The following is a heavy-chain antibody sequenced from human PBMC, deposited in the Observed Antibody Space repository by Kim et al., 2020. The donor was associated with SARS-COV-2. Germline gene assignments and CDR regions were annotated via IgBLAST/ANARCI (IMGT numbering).Heavy chain of an antibody. CDR2: ISGSGAST. J-gene: IGHJ4*02. CDR3: AQGIGLRALDS. V-gene: IGHV3-23*01. D-gene: IGHD5-12*01. Sequence: GGSLRLSCAASGFTFSSSIMNWVRQAPGKGLEWVSFISGSGASTYYADSVKGRFTISRDNSRNTLYLQMNSLRAEDTAVYYCAQGIGLRALDSWGQGTLATVSS. CDR1: GFTFSSSI.